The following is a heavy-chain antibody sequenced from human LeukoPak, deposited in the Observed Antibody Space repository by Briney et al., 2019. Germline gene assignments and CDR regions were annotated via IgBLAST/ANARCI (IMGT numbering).Heavy chain of an antibody. D-gene: IGHD5-24*01. CDR1: GGSISSSSYY. V-gene: IGHV4-39*07. CDR2: IYYSGST. J-gene: IGHJ4*02. Sequence: SETLSLTCTVSGGSISSSSYYWGWIRQPPGKGLEWIGNIYYSGSTYYNPSLKSRVTISVDTSKNQFSLKLSSVTAADTAVYYCARGDGYNFYWGQGTLVTVSS. CDR3: ARGDGYNFY.